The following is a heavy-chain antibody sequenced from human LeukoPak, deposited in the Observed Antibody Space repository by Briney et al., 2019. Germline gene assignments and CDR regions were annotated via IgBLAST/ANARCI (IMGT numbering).Heavy chain of an antibody. V-gene: IGHV4-59*01. CDR3: ARGDGDYGWFDP. D-gene: IGHD4-17*01. J-gene: IGHJ5*02. Sequence: SETLSLTCTVSGGSISSYYWSWIRQPPGKGLEWIGYIYYSGSTNYNPSLKSRVTISVDASKNHFSLKLSSVTAADTAVYYCARGDGDYGWFDPWGQGTLVTVSS. CDR2: IYYSGST. CDR1: GGSISSYY.